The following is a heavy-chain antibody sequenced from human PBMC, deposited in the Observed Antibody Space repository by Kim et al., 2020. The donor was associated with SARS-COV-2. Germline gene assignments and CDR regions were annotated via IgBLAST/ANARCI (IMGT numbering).Heavy chain of an antibody. J-gene: IGHJ6*02. V-gene: IGHV3-23*01. Sequence: GGSLRLSCAASGFTFSSYAMSWVRQAPGKGLEWVSAISGSGGSTYYADSVKGRFTISRDNSKNTLYLQMNSLRAEDTAVYYCAKDVSWFGELFPLYYYYGMYVWGQGTTVTVSS. CDR2: ISGSGGST. CDR3: AKDVSWFGELFPLYYYYGMYV. CDR1: GFTFSSYA. D-gene: IGHD3-10*01.